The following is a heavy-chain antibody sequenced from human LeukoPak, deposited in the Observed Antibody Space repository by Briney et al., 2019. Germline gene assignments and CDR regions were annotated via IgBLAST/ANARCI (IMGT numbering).Heavy chain of an antibody. CDR2: IRDDGSNK. Sequence: GGSLRLSCAASGFTFSNAWMSWVRQAPGKGLEWVAFIRDDGSNKYYADSMKGRFTISRDNFKNTLYLQMNSLRVEDTAVYYCAKDRTLVAGTSIDNWGQGTLVTVSS. D-gene: IGHD6-19*01. J-gene: IGHJ4*02. V-gene: IGHV3-30*02. CDR3: AKDRTLVAGTSIDN. CDR1: GFTFSNAW.